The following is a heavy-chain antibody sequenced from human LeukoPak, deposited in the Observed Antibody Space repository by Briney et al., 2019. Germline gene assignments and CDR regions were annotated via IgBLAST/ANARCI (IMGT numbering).Heavy chain of an antibody. CDR2: ISSSSSTI. J-gene: IGHJ6*02. V-gene: IGHV3-48*01. CDR3: ASLSYYGMDV. Sequence: GGSLRLSCAASGFTFSSYSMNWVRQAPGKGLEWVSYISSSSSTIYYADSVKGRFTISRGNAKNSLYLQMNSLRAEDTAVYYCASLSYYGMDVWGQGTTVTVSS. CDR1: GFTFSSYS.